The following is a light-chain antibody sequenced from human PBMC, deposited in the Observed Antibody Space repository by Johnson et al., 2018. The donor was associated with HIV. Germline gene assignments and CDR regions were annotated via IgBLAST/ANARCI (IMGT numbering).Light chain of an antibody. CDR3: GTWDSSLSAGV. V-gene: IGLV1-51*01. Sequence: QSVLTQPPSVSAAPGQKVTISCSGSSSNIGLNSVSWYQQVPGTAPKLLIYDNNKRPSGIPDRFSGSKSGTSATLGITGLQTGDEADYYCGTWDSSLSAGVIGTWTKDT. CDR1: SSNIGLNS. J-gene: IGLJ1*01. CDR2: DNN.